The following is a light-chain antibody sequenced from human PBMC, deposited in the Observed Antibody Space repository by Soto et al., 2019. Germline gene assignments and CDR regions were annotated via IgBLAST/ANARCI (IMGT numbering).Light chain of an antibody. CDR2: GAF. V-gene: IGKV3-11*01. CDR1: PSVTNF. J-gene: IGKJ5*01. CDR3: QQYNSWPPIT. Sequence: PVERATLSCSASPSVTNFLAWYQQKPGQAPRLLIYGAFNRATGIPARFSGSGSGTDFTLTISSLEPEDLAVYYCQQYNSWPPITFGQGTRLEI.